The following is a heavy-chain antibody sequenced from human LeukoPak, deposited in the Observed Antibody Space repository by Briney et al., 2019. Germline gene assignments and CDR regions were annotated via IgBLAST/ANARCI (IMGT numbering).Heavy chain of an antibody. CDR1: GYTFNIYA. Sequence: GASVKVSYKASGYTFNIYAISWVRQAPGQGLEWMGWISAYNGNTKCAQKLQGRVTMTTDTSTSTAYMELRSLTSDDTAIYYCARVRFRELLGIFDSWGQGTLVTVSS. CDR2: ISAYNGNT. D-gene: IGHD3-10*01. J-gene: IGHJ4*02. V-gene: IGHV1-18*01. CDR3: ARVRFRELLGIFDS.